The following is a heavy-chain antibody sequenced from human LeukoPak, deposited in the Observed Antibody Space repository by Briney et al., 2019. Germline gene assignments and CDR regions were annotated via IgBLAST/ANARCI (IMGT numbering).Heavy chain of an antibody. Sequence: PGGSLRLSCAASAFTFSSYAMSWVRQAPGKGLEWVSVISGGGGYTYYADSVRGRFTISRDNSKNTLYLQMNSLRAEDTAIYYCAKKLTPSSGWYWDYWGQGTLVTVSS. CDR2: ISGGGGYT. V-gene: IGHV3-23*01. CDR1: AFTFSSYA. D-gene: IGHD6-19*01. J-gene: IGHJ4*02. CDR3: AKKLTPSSGWYWDY.